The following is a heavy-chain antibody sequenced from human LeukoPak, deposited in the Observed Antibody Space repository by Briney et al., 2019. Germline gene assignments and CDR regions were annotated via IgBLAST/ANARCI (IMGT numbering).Heavy chain of an antibody. CDR3: ARVLWNGDYPRFDY. J-gene: IGHJ4*02. D-gene: IGHD4-17*01. V-gene: IGHV3-30*14. CDR1: GFRFSDYA. Sequence: PGRSLRLFCAASGFRFSDYAFHWLRQAPGKGLEWVAFIHYDGARSYYADSVKGRFTISRDNSKNTLHLQMNSLRAEDTAVYYCARVLWNGDYPRFDYWGQGTLVTVSS. CDR2: IHYDGARS.